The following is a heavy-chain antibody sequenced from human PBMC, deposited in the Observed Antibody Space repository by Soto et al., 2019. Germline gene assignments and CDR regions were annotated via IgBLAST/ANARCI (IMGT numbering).Heavy chain of an antibody. CDR1: FDSRRWTRSY. D-gene: IGHD3-10*01. CDR2: IYYSGVT. V-gene: IGHV4-39*01. Sequence: SATLSHCCSVSFDSRRWTRSYGAWIRQPPGKGLEWIGSIYYSGVTHYNPSLKSRATRSIDTSKNQSFLKLNSVTAADTSIYYCARHRNYIFSASDNWFAPWVPALLVT. CDR3: ARHRNYIFSASDNWFAP. J-gene: IGHJ5*02.